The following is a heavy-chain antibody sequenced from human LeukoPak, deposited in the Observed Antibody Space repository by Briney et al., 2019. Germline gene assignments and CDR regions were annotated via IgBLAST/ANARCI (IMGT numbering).Heavy chain of an antibody. V-gene: IGHV4-59*01. CDR3: TTVESGGHLPY. D-gene: IGHD1-1*01. Sequence: SETLSLTCTVSGASINNKNWTWIRQSPGNGLEWIGCIYYSGSTKSNYNPSLESRVSMSVDTSKNQFSLKPSSVTAADTAVYYCTTVESGGHLPYWGQGTLVTVSS. CDR2: IYYSGSTKS. CDR1: GASINNKN. J-gene: IGHJ4*02.